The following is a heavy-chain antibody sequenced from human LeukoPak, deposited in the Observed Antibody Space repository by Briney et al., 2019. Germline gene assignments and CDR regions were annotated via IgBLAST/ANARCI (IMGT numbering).Heavy chain of an antibody. CDR2: TYYRSKWFK. Sequence: SQTLSLTCAIGGDGVSSNSAAWNWVRLSPSRGLEWPGRTYYRSKWFKEYASSVKSRIILNSDTSRNEVSLHLHSVTPEDTAVYYCTRGSIGGWFDPWGQGTPVTVSS. V-gene: IGHV6-1*01. D-gene: IGHD3-3*01. CDR3: TRGSIGGWFDP. CDR1: GDGVSSNSAA. J-gene: IGHJ5*02.